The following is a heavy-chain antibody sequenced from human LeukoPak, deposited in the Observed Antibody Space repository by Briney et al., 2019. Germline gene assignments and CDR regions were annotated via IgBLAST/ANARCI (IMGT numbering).Heavy chain of an antibody. CDR2: IYYSGST. CDR1: GASISSYY. V-gene: IGHV4-59*01. CDR3: ARGPATTVNI. J-gene: IGHJ3*02. Sequence: SETLSLTCTVAGASISSYYWSWIRQPPGKGLEWIGYIYYSGSTNYNPSLKSRVTISVDTSKNQFSLKLSSVTAADTAVYYCARGPATTVNIWGQGTMDTVS. D-gene: IGHD1-1*01.